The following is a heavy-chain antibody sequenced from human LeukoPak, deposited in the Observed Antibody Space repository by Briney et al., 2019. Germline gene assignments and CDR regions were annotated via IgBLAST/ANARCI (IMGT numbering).Heavy chain of an antibody. Sequence: SETLSLTCTVSGYSISSGYYWGWIRQPPGNGLEWIGSIYHSGSTYYNPSLKSRVTISVDTSKNQFSLKLSSVTAADRAVYYCAVGYGGPAEVAFDIWGQGTMVTVSS. CDR3: AVGYGGPAEVAFDI. CDR2: IYHSGST. D-gene: IGHD4-23*01. CDR1: GYSISSGYY. V-gene: IGHV4-38-2*02. J-gene: IGHJ3*02.